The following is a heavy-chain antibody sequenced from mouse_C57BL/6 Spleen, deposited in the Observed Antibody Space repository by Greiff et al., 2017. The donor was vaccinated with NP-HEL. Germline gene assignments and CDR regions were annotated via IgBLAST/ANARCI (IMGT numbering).Heavy chain of an antibody. CDR1: GYAFSSSW. CDR3: ARRNYYGSREAMDY. V-gene: IGHV1-82*01. D-gene: IGHD1-1*01. J-gene: IGHJ4*01. CDR2: IYPGDGDT. Sequence: QVQLQQSGPELVKPGASVKISCKASGYAFSSSWMNRVKQRPGKGLEWIGRIYPGDGDTNYNGKFKGKATLTADKSSSTAYMQLSSLTSEDSAVYFCARRNYYGSREAMDYWGQGTSVTVSS.